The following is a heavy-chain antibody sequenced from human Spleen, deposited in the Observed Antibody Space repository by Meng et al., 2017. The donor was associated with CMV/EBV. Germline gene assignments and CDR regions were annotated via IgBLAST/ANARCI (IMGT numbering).Heavy chain of an antibody. CDR2: IWFDGTKI. D-gene: IGHD3-16*01. CDR3: VKDHGLAYWYFDL. J-gene: IGHJ2*01. Sequence: GGSLRLSCAPSGFTFSSYAMHWVRQAPGKGLEWVAIIWFDGTKIYYADSVKGRFTISRDNSKGIVYLKMNSLRVEDTALYYCVKDHGLAYWYFDLWGRGTPVTVSS. CDR1: GFTFSSYA. V-gene: IGHV3-33*06.